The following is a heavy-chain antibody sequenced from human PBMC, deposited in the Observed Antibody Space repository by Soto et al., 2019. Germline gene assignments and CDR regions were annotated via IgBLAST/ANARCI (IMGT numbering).Heavy chain of an antibody. CDR3: AKDITFRRYYDSSGLDY. J-gene: IGHJ4*02. CDR1: GFTFDDYA. D-gene: IGHD3-22*01. V-gene: IGHV3-9*01. Sequence: EVQLVESGGGLVQPGRSLRLSCAASGFTFDDYAMHWVRQAPGKGLEWVSGISWNSGSIGYADSVKGRFTISRDNAKNSLYLQMNSLRAEDTALYYCAKDITFRRYYDSSGLDYWGQGTLVTVSS. CDR2: ISWNSGSI.